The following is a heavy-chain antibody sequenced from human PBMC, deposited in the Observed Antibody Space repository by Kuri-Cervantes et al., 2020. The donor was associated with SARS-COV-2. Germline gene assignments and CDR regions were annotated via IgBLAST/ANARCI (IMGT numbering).Heavy chain of an antibody. CDR1: GGSITSSGSY. CDR2: TSYRGGT. CDR3: ARQPHRTAMVAFDI. J-gene: IGHJ3*02. V-gene: IGHV4-39*01. D-gene: IGHD5-18*01. Sequence: GSLRLSCSVSGGSITSSGSYWGWIRQSPGKGLEWLGTTSYRGGTYYKSSLKSRVTMSIDTPKNQFSLKLHSVTAADTAVYYCARQPHRTAMVAFDIWGQGTMVTVSS.